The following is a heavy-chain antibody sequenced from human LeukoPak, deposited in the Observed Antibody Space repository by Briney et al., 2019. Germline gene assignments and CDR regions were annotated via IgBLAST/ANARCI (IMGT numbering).Heavy chain of an antibody. CDR3: ARDENVEMATITFGA. D-gene: IGHD5-24*01. V-gene: IGHV3-48*01. CDR2: IRSSGATM. Sequence: PGGSLRLSCVASGFTFSTYSMNWVRQAPGKGLEWISHIRSSGATMYYADSVKGRFTISRDNAKNSLYLQMNSLRSDDTAVYYCARDENVEMATITFGAWGQGTLVTVSS. CDR1: GFTFSTYS. J-gene: IGHJ5*02.